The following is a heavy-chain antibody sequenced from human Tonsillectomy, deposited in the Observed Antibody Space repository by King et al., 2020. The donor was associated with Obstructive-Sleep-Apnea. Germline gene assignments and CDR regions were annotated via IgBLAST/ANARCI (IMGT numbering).Heavy chain of an antibody. CDR3: ASIGSGVTALFDY. V-gene: IGHV4-39*07. CDR1: GGSISSSSYY. D-gene: IGHD2-21*02. CDR2: IFYSGST. J-gene: IGHJ4*02. Sequence: QMQLQESGPGLVKPSETLSLTCTVSGGSISSSSYYWGWIRQPPGKGLEWIGSIFYSGSTYYNPSLKSRLTISVDTSKNQFSLKLSSVTAADTAVYYCASIGSGVTALFDYWGQGTLVTVSS.